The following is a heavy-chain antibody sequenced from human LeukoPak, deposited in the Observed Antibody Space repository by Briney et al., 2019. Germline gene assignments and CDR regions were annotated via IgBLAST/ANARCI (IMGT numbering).Heavy chain of an antibody. V-gene: IGHV1-3*01. J-gene: IGHJ6*02. CDR2: INAGNGNT. Sequence: ASVKVSCTASGYTFTSYAMHWVRQAPGQRLEWMGWINAGNGNTKYSQKFQGRVTITADESTSTAYMELSSLRSEDTAVYYCARGVLWSGYFGYYYYGMDVWGQGTTVTVSS. D-gene: IGHD3-3*01. CDR3: ARGVLWSGYFGYYYYGMDV. CDR1: GYTFTSYA.